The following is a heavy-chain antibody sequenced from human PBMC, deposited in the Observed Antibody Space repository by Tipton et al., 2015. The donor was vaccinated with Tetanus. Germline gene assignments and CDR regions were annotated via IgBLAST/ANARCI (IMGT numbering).Heavy chain of an antibody. CDR3: ARGLPREPFYLDY. J-gene: IGHJ4*02. D-gene: IGHD1-26*01. V-gene: IGHV4-31*03. CDR1: GDSMSGEFDY. Sequence: TLSLTCTISGDSMSGEFDYWSWIRHLPGKGLEWIGYIHYRGTTLFNPSLKRRLTMSVDTSQNQFSLNLTSVTAADTAVYFCARGLPREPFYLDYWGQGNQVTVSS. CDR2: IHYRGTT.